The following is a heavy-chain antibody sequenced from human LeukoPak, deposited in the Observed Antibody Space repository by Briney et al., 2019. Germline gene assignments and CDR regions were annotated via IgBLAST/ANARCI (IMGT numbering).Heavy chain of an antibody. Sequence: ASVKVSCKASGYTFTGYYMHWVRQAPGQRLEWMGRINPNSGGTNYAQKFQGRVTMTRDTSISTAYMELSGLKCDDTAVYYWASGSGSLIDYWGQGALVTVSS. V-gene: IGHV1-2*06. J-gene: IGHJ4*02. CDR3: ASGSGSLIDY. CDR1: GYTFTGYY. D-gene: IGHD1-26*01. CDR2: INPNSGGT.